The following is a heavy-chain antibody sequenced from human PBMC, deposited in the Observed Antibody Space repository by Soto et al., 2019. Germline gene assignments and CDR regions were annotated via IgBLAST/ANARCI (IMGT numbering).Heavy chain of an antibody. Sequence: SVKVSCKASGGTFSSYAISWVRQAPGQGLEWMGGIIPIFGTANYAQKFQGRVTITADESTSTAYMELSSLRSEDTAVYYCALRVVGAAKWLDPWGQGTLVTVSS. CDR2: IIPIFGTA. J-gene: IGHJ5*02. D-gene: IGHD1-26*01. CDR3: ALRVVGAAKWLDP. CDR1: GGTFSSYA. V-gene: IGHV1-69*13.